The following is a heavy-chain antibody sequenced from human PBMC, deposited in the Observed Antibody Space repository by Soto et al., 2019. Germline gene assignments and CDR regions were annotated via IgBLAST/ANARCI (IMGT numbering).Heavy chain of an antibody. D-gene: IGHD1-1*01. CDR3: ARLRWNPVPA. Sequence: SQTLSLTCAISGDSVSSNSAAWNWIRQSPSRGLEWLGRTFYRSKWYFDYAEFVRSRITVNPDTSKNQFSLQLNSVTPEDTAVYFCARLRWNPVPAWGQRTLVTVSS. CDR1: GDSVSSNSAA. V-gene: IGHV6-1*01. J-gene: IGHJ4*02. CDR2: TFYRSKWYF.